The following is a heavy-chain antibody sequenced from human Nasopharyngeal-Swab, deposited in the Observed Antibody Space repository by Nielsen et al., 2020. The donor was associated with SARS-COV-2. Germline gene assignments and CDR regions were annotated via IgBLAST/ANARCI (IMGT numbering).Heavy chain of an antibody. V-gene: IGHV4-59*11. J-gene: IGHJ5*02. Sequence: GSLRLSCSASGVSITSQYWSWIRQPPGKGLEWIGYISQNSGTSYNPSLKSRVTIFMDTSKNQFSLRLRSVSAADTAVYSCAKEGATGWFDPWGQGTLVTVSS. CDR2: ISQNSGT. CDR1: GVSITSQY. CDR3: AKEGATGWFDP.